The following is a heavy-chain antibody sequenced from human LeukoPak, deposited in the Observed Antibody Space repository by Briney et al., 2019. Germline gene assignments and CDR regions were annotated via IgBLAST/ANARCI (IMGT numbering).Heavy chain of an antibody. CDR3: AKHYGRSDY. D-gene: IGHD4-17*01. J-gene: IGHJ4*02. Sequence: SETLSLTCAVYGGSFSGYYWSWIRQPPGKGLEWIGEINHSGSTNYNPSLKSRVTISVDTSKNQFSLKLSSVTAADTAVYYCAKHYGRSDYRGQGTLVTVSS. CDR1: GGSFSGYY. CDR2: INHSGST. V-gene: IGHV4-34*01.